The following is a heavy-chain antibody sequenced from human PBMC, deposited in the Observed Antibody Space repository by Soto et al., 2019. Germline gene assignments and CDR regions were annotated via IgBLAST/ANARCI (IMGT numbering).Heavy chain of an antibody. J-gene: IGHJ4*02. V-gene: IGHV3-11*06. CDR2: INNDATYR. Sequence: VGSLRLSCAGSGFTFSDYFITWIRQAPGKGLEWISYINNDATYRKYADSVKGRFTVSRDNAKNSVFLQMNSLRPEDTALYYCGKGDTIFGVVDDWGPGTLVTVSS. CDR1: GFTFSDYF. D-gene: IGHD3-3*01. CDR3: GKGDTIFGVVDD.